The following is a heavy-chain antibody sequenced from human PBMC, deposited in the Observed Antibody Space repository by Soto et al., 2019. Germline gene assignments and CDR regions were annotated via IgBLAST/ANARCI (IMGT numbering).Heavy chain of an antibody. Sequence: PGGSLRLSCAASGFTFSSYAMSWVRQAPGKGLEWVSAISGSGGSTYYADSVKGRFTISRDNSKNTLYLQMNSLRAEDTAVYYCAKDGRITIFGVVIWSFDYCGQGTLVTVSS. V-gene: IGHV3-23*01. CDR1: GFTFSSYA. J-gene: IGHJ4*02. D-gene: IGHD3-3*01. CDR2: ISGSGGST. CDR3: AKDGRITIFGVVIWSFDY.